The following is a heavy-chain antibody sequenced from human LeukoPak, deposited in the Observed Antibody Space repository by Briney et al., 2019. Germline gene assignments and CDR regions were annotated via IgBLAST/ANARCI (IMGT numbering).Heavy chain of an antibody. V-gene: IGHV4-34*01. CDR1: GGSSSGYY. D-gene: IGHD3-10*01. CDR2: INHSGST. CDR3: ASADYGSGSYSDY. J-gene: IGHJ4*02. Sequence: SETLSLTCAVYGGSSSGYYWSWIRQPPGKGLEWIGEINHSGSTNYNPSLKSRVTISVDTSKNQFSLKLSSVTAADTAVYYCASADYGSGSYSDYWGQGTLVTVSS.